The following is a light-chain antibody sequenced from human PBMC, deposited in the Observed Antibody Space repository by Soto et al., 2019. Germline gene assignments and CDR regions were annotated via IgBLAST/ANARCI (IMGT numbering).Light chain of an antibody. CDR2: EGS. V-gene: IGLV2-14*02. CDR3: AAWDDSLSGVV. Sequence: QSALTQPASVSGSPGQSITISCTGTSSDVGGYSFVSWYQQHPGKAPKVIIYEGSKRPSGVSNRFSGSKSGNTASLAISGLRTEDEADYYCAAWDDSLSGVVFGGGTKLTVL. CDR1: SSDVGGYSF. J-gene: IGLJ2*01.